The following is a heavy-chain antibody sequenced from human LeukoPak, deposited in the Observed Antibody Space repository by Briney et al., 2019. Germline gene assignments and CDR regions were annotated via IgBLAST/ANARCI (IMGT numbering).Heavy chain of an antibody. CDR1: GGTFSSYA. CDR2: IIPIFGIA. V-gene: IGHV1-69*04. Sequence: SVKVSFTASGGTFSSYAISWVRQAPGQGLEWMGRIIPIFGIANYAQKFQGRVTITADKSTSTAYMELSSLRSEDTAVYYCARGGYNWNYSGVWFDPWGQGTLVTVSS. D-gene: IGHD1-7*01. CDR3: ARGGYNWNYSGVWFDP. J-gene: IGHJ5*02.